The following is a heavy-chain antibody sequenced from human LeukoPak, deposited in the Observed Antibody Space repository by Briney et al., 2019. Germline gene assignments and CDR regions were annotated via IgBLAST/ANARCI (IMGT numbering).Heavy chain of an antibody. CDR2: IYPGDSDT. CDR3: ARLLTYYYDSSGYYRDADAFDI. Sequence: GESLKISCKGSGYSFTSYWIGWVRRMPGKGLEWMGIIYPGDSDTRYSPSFQGQVTISADKSISTAYLQWSSLKASDTAMYYCARLLTYYYDSSGYYRDADAFDIWGQGTMVTVSS. CDR1: GYSFTSYW. D-gene: IGHD3-22*01. V-gene: IGHV5-51*01. J-gene: IGHJ3*02.